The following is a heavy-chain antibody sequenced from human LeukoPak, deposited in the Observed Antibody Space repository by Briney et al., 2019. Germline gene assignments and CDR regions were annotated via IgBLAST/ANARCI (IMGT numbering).Heavy chain of an antibody. CDR2: IRSKAYGGTT. Sequence: PGGSLRLSCTASGFTFGDYAMSWFRQAPGKGLEWVGFIRSKAYGGTTEYAASVTRRFTISRDDSKSIAYLQMNSLKTEDTAVYYCTRARGYSYGYSDYWGRGTLVTVSS. V-gene: IGHV3-49*03. D-gene: IGHD5-18*01. J-gene: IGHJ4*02. CDR3: TRARGYSYGYSDY. CDR1: GFTFGDYA.